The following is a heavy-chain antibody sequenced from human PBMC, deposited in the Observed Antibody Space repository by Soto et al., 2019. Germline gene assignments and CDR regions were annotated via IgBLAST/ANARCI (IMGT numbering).Heavy chain of an antibody. CDR1: VYTFTSYG. V-gene: IGHV1-18*01. CDR3: ARSYYDSGGYDPTNIDY. Sequence: ASVKVSCKASVYTFTSYGISWVRQAPGQGLEWMGWISAYNGNTNYAQKLQGRVTMTTDTSTSTAYMELRSLRSDDTAVYYCARSYYDSGGYDPTNIDYWGQGTLVTVSS. D-gene: IGHD3-22*01. CDR2: ISAYNGNT. J-gene: IGHJ4*02.